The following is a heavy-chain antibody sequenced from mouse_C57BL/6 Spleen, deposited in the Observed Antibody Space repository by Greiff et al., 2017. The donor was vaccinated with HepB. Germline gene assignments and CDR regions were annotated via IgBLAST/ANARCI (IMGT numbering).Heavy chain of an antibody. J-gene: IGHJ4*01. CDR3: ARSDYCGQGLYAMDY. CDR1: GYAFSSSW. CDR2: IYPGDGDT. V-gene: IGHV1-82*01. D-gene: IGHD1-1*01. Sequence: VQLQQSGPELVKPGASVKISCKASGYAFSSSWMNWVKQRPGKGLEWIGRIYPGDGDTNYNGKFKGKATLTADKSSSTAYMQLSSLTSEDSAVYFCARSDYCGQGLYAMDYWGQGTSVTVSS.